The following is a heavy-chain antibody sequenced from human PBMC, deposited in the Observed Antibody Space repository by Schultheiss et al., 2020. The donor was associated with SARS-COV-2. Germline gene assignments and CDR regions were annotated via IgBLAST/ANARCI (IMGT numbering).Heavy chain of an antibody. J-gene: IGHJ4*02. CDR1: GFTFDDYA. D-gene: IGHD6-13*01. Sequence: GGSLRLSCAASGFTFDDYAMYWVRQAPGKGLEWVSGISGSGGSTYYADSVKCRFTISRDNSKNSLYLQMNSLRAEDTAVYYCAKMVIAAAGDYWGQGTLVTVSS. CDR2: ISGSGGST. CDR3: AKMVIAAAGDY. V-gene: IGHV3-23*01.